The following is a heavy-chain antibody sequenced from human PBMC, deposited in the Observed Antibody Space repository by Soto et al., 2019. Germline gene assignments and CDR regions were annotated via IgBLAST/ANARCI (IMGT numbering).Heavy chain of an antibody. CDR1: GFTFSDYT. V-gene: IGHV3-23*03. CDR2: ILADYNT. J-gene: IGHJ4*02. Sequence: EVQLLESGGGLVQPGGSLTLSCAASGFTFSDYTMSWVRQAPGKVLECISVILADYNTYYTGSVRGRFTISRDNSKNTLYLEMNSLIAEDTAVYYCARRTNGYFGYWGQGALVTVSS. CDR3: ARRTNGYFGY. D-gene: IGHD2-8*01.